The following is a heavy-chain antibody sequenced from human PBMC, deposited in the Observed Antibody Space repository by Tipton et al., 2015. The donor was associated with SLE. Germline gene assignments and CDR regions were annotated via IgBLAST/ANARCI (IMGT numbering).Heavy chain of an antibody. CDR2: IYYSGST. Sequence: TLSLTCTVSGGSISSYYWSWIRQPPGKGLEWIGYIYYSGSTNYNPSLKSRVTISVDTSTNQFSLKLSSVTAADTAVYYCARGIADYMDVWGKGTTVTVSS. V-gene: IGHV4-59*01. CDR3: ARGIADYMDV. J-gene: IGHJ6*03. CDR1: GGSISSYY. D-gene: IGHD6-13*01.